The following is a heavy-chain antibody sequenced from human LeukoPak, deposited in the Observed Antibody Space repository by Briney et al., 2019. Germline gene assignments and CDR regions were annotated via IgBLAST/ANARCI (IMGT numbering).Heavy chain of an antibody. D-gene: IGHD6-6*01. V-gene: IGHV1-69*05. J-gene: IGHJ5*02. CDR1: GGTFSSYA. CDR2: IIPIFGTA. CDR3: ARDMGSSGNWFDP. Sequence: ASVKVSCKASGGTFSSYAISWVRRAPGQGLEWMGGIIPIFGTANYAQKFQGRVTITTDESTSTAYMELSSLRSEDTAVYYCARDMGSSGNWFDPWGQGTLVTVSS.